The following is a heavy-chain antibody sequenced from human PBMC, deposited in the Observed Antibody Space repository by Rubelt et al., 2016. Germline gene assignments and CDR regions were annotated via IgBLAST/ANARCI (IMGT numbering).Heavy chain of an antibody. D-gene: IGHD6-19*01. CDR2: ISYDGSNK. Sequence: VQLVESGGGVVQPGKSLRLSCAASGFTFSDYAMYWVRQAPGMGLEWVAVISYDGSNKYYADSVKGRFTISRDNSKNTLYLQMNSLRAEDTAVYYCARDGYSSGWYIEAFDIWGQGTMVTVSS. CDR3: ARDGYSSGWYIEAFDI. V-gene: IGHV3-30*14. J-gene: IGHJ3*02. CDR1: GFTFSDYA.